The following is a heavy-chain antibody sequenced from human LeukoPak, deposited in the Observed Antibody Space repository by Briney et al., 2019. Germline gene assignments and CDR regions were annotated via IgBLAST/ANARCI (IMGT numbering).Heavy chain of an antibody. CDR1: GYTLTSYG. CDR3: AREEVGASSFDY. CDR2: ISAYNGNT. Sequence: GASVKVSCKASGYTLTSYGISWVRQAPGQGPEWMGWISAYNGNTNYAQKLQGRVTMTTDTSTSTAYMELRSLRSDDTAVYYCAREEVGASSFDYWGQGTLVTVSS. J-gene: IGHJ4*02. V-gene: IGHV1-18*01. D-gene: IGHD1-26*01.